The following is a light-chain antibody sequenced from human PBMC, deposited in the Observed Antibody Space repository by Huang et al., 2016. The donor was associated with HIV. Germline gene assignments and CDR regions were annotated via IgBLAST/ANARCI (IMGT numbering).Light chain of an antibody. CDR3: QQYSSYSSWT. CDR1: QSITDW. V-gene: IGKV1-5*03. CDR2: KAA. Sequence: IQMTQSPSTLSASVGDRVTITCRASQSITDWLAWYQQKPGKAPALLIYKAANLEDGVPLRVSGRGSGTEFTLTISSLQPDESATYYGQQYSSYSSWTFGQGTRVEIK. J-gene: IGKJ1*01.